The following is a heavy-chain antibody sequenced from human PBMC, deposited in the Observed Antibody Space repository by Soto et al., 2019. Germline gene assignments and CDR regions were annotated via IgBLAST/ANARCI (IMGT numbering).Heavy chain of an antibody. D-gene: IGHD6-13*01. V-gene: IGHV5-10-1*01. CDR2: IDPSDSYT. CDR3: ASAPVGGIAAAGTGYYGMDV. CDR1: GYSFTSYW. Sequence: GESLKISCKGSGYSFTSYWISWVRQMPGKGLEWMGRIDPSDSYTNYSPSFQGHVTISADKSISTAYLQWSSLKASDTAMYYCASAPVGGIAAAGTGYYGMDVWGQGTTVTV. J-gene: IGHJ6*02.